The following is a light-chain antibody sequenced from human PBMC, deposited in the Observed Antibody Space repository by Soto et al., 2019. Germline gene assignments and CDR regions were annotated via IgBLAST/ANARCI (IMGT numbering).Light chain of an antibody. CDR3: HQYGSSPIT. J-gene: IGKJ5*01. Sequence: EIVLTQSPGTLSLSPGERATLSCRVSQSVSSSYLACYQQKPGQAPRLLIYSASLKPAGIPDRFSGSGSATDFTLTISRLEPEDFALFYCHQYGSSPITFGQGTRLEIK. V-gene: IGKV3-20*01. CDR1: QSVSSSY. CDR2: SAS.